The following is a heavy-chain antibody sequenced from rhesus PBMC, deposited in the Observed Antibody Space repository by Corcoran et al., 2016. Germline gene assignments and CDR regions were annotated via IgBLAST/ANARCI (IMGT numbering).Heavy chain of an antibody. J-gene: IGHJ4*01. V-gene: IGHV4-122*02. CDR3: ARLQTKYSSWSVGFDY. CDR2: ISYRGST. CDR1: GGSISRSYYS. D-gene: IGHD6-13*01. Sequence: QVQLQESGPGLVKPSETLSLPCAVSGGSISRSYYSWSWLRPAPGKGRGWIGYISYRGSTSYHPTPKSRVTISGDTSKNPFSLKLSSVTAADTAVYYCARLQTKYSSWSVGFDYWGQGVLVTVSS.